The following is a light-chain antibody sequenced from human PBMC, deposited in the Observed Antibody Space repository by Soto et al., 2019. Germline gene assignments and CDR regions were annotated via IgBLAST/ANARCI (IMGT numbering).Light chain of an antibody. J-gene: IGKJ1*01. CDR1: QSVSWW. CDR3: QQYNSYS. Sequence: DIQMTQSPSTLSASVGHRLTITCRASQSVSWWLAWYQQKPGTAPKLLIYHASTLESGVPSRFSGSGSGTEFTLTISSLQPDDFATYYCQQYNSYSFGQGTKVDIK. CDR2: HAS. V-gene: IGKV1-5*01.